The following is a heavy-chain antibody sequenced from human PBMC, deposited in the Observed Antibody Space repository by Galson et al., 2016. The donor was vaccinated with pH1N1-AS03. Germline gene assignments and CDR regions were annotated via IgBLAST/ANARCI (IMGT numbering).Heavy chain of an antibody. CDR1: KSTFSRFS. J-gene: IGHJ4*02. D-gene: IGHD3-3*01. V-gene: IGHV3-30*04. Sequence: SLRLSCAATKSTFSRFSMHWVRQAPGKGLEWVGAISFDGSNKHYADSVKGRFTISRDDAKNTLYLQMNSLRSEDTAVYFCTRDLGRFLEWVLDYWGQGSLVTVSS. CDR3: TRDLGRFLEWVLDY. CDR2: ISFDGSNK.